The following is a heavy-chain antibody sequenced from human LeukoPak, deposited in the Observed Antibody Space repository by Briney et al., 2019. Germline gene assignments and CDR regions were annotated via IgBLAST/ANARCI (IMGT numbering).Heavy chain of an antibody. CDR1: GGPFSGYF. D-gene: IGHD3-10*01. CDR2: IHNSGTT. V-gene: IGHV4-34*01. J-gene: IGHJ4*02. CDR3: ARRYYYNLGSFPFDF. Sequence: SETLSLTCTVSGGPFSGYFWSWIRQSSGKGLEWIGEIHNSGTTNYNPSLNSRVTISEDTSKNQFYLNLRSVTAADTAVYYCARRYYYNLGSFPFDFWGQGTLVTVSS.